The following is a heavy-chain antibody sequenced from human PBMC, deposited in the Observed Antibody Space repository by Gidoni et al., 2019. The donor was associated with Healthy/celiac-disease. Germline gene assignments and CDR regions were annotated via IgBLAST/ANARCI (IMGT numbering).Heavy chain of an antibody. Sequence: EVQLVESGGGLVQPGRSLRLSCTASGFTFGDYAMSWFRQAPGKGLEWVVFIRIKAYVGTTEYAALVKGRLTISRDDSKSIAYLQMNSLKTEDTAVYYCTRAMSVGATTSEGYYFDYWGQGTLVTVSS. CDR1: GFTFGDYA. V-gene: IGHV3-49*03. D-gene: IGHD1-26*01. CDR3: TRAMSVGATTSEGYYFDY. J-gene: IGHJ4*02. CDR2: IRIKAYVGTT.